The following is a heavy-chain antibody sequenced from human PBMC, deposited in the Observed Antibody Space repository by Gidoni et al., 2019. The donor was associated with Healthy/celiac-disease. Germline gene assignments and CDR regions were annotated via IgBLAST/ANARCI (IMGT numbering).Heavy chain of an antibody. V-gene: IGHV5-51*01. CDR3: ARLGYDSSGYYYVYGMDV. CDR1: GYSFNSSW. D-gene: IGHD3-22*01. CDR2: IYPGDSDT. J-gene: IGHJ6*02. Sequence: EVQLVQSGAEVKKPGESLTISCTGSGYSFNSSWIGLVRQMPGKGLEWMGIIYPGDSDTRYSPSFQGQVTIAADKSISTAYLQWSSLKASDTAMYYCARLGYDSSGYYYVYGMDVWGQGTTVTVSS.